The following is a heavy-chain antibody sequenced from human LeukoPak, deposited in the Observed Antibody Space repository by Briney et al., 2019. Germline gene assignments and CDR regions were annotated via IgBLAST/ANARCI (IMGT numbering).Heavy chain of an antibody. D-gene: IGHD2-15*01. CDR1: GGSISSSNYY. Sequence: SETLSLTCTVSGGSISSSNYYWGWIRQPPGKGLEWIGTIYYSGTTYYNPSLESRVTIFEDTSKSQFSLMLTSVTAADTAVYYCARQISDYYYYYMDVWGKGTTVTVSS. V-gene: IGHV4-39*01. CDR3: ARQISDYYYYYMDV. J-gene: IGHJ6*03. CDR2: IYYSGTT.